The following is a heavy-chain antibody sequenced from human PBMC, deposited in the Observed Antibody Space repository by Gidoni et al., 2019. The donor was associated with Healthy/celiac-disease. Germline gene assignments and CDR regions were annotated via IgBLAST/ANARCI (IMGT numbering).Heavy chain of an antibody. CDR3: ARDGGLLGGGAAFDY. CDR1: GFTFSSDG. CDR2: IWYDGSNK. D-gene: IGHD2-21*01. J-gene: IGHJ4*02. Sequence: QVQLVESGGGVVQPGRSLRLSCAASGFTFSSDGMNWVRQAPGKGLEWVAVIWYDGSNKYYADSVKGRFTISRDNSKNTLYLQMNSLRAEDTAVYYCARDGGLLGGGAAFDYWGQGTLVTVSS. V-gene: IGHV3-33*01.